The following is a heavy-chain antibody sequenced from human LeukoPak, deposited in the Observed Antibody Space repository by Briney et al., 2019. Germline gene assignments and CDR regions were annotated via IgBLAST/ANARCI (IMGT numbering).Heavy chain of an antibody. Sequence: PGRSLRLSCAASGFTFSSYAMHWVRQAPGKGLEWVAVISYDGSNKYYADSVKGRFTISRDNAKNSLYLQMNSLRAEDTAVYYCARDLRALHAFDIWGQGTMVTVSS. V-gene: IGHV3-30-3*01. CDR3: ARDLRALHAFDI. J-gene: IGHJ3*02. CDR1: GFTFSSYA. CDR2: ISYDGSNK.